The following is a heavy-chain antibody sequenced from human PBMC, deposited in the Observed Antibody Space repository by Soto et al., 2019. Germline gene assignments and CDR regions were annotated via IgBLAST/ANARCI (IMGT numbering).Heavy chain of an antibody. CDR3: ARDQPGYSYGYGLGY. J-gene: IGHJ4*02. Sequence: EVQLVESGGGLVKPGGSLRLSCAASGFTFSSYSMNWVRQAPGKGLEWVSSISSSSSYISYADSVNGRFTISTENAKNSLYLQMNSLRAEETAVYYCARDQPGYSYGYGLGYWGQGTLVTVSS. V-gene: IGHV3-21*01. CDR1: GFTFSSYS. CDR2: ISSSSSYI. D-gene: IGHD5-18*01.